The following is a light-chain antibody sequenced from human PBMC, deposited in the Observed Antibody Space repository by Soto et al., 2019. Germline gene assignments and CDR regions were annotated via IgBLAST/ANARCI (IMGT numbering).Light chain of an antibody. Sequence: VITPSPPTLSVSPGIRATLSCRASQSVSNNYLAWYQQKPGQAPRLLIYGASNRATGIPDRFSGSGSGTDFTLTISRLEPEDFAVYYCQQYGSSGTFGQGTKVDIK. J-gene: IGKJ1*01. CDR2: GAS. CDR1: QSVSNNY. CDR3: QQYGSSGT. V-gene: IGKV3-20*01.